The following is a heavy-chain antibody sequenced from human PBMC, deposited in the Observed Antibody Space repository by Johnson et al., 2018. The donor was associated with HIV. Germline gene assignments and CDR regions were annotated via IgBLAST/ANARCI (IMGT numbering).Heavy chain of an antibody. CDR2: ISYDGSNK. J-gene: IGHJ3*02. D-gene: IGHD3-22*01. Sequence: QMQLVESGGGVVQPGRSLRLSCAASGFTFSSYAMHWVRQAPGKGLEWVAVISYDGSNKYYADSVTGRFTISRDNSKNTLYLQMNSLRAEDTAVYYCARGGFMIVVGDAFDIWGQGTMVTVSS. CDR1: GFTFSSYA. CDR3: ARGGFMIVVGDAFDI. V-gene: IGHV3-30-3*01.